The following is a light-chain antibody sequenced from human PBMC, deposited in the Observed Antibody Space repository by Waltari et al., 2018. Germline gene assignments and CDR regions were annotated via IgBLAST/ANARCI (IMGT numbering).Light chain of an antibody. CDR2: KVS. CDR1: QSLAFSDGKTY. CDR3: MEGAQWYT. V-gene: IGKV2-30*01. J-gene: IGKJ2*01. Sequence: DVVLTQSPLSLSVTLGQSASVSCWSSQSLAFSDGKTYLNWFHQRPGQSPRRLIYKVSNRESGVPDRISGSGSGTDFALKISRVEAEDVGVYYCMEGAQWYTFGQGTKLEIK.